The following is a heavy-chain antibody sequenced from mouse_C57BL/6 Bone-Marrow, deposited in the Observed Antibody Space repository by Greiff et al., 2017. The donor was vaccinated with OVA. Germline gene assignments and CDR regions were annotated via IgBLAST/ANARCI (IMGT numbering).Heavy chain of an antibody. Sequence: EVKLMESGGGLVKPGGSLKLSCAASGFTFSSYTMSWVRQTPEKRLEWVATISGGGGNTYYPDSVKGRFTISRDNAKNTLYLQMSSLRSEDTALYYCARPYYYGSSYGYFDVWGTGTTVTVSS. V-gene: IGHV5-9*01. CDR2: ISGGGGNT. D-gene: IGHD1-1*01. CDR3: ARPYYYGSSYGYFDV. CDR1: GFTFSSYT. J-gene: IGHJ1*03.